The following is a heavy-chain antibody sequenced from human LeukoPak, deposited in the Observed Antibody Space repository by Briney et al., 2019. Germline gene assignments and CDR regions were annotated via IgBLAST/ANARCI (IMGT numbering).Heavy chain of an antibody. CDR1: GFTFSSYA. V-gene: IGHV3-30-3*01. J-gene: IGHJ4*02. CDR3: ASDMSYRGYYIDY. CDR2: ISYDGSNK. Sequence: GGSLRLSCAASGFTFSSYAMHWVRQAPGKGLEWVALISYDGSNKYYADSVKGRFTISRDNSKNTLYLQMNSLSPEDTAVYYCASDMSYRGYYIDYWGQGTLVTVSS. D-gene: IGHD3-3*01.